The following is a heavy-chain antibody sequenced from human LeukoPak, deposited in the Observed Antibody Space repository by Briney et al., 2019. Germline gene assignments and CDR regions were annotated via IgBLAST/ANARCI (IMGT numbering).Heavy chain of an antibody. CDR1: GFTFTNSA. CDR3: AADTLQVAS. V-gene: IGHV1-58*02. D-gene: IGHD4-11*01. J-gene: IGHJ4*02. Sequence: SVKVSCKVSGFTFTNSAIQWVRQARGQRLEWIGWIVVGSGDTNCARKFQDRVTITRDMSTSTAYVELTSLRTEDTAVYYCAADTLQVASWGQGTLVTVSS. CDR2: IVVGSGDT.